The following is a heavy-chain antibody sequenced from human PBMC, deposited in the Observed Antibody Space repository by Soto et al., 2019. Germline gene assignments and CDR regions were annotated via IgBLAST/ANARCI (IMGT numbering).Heavy chain of an antibody. Sequence: ASVKVSCKASGYTFTGYYMHWVRQAPGQGLEWVGWINPNSGDTNYAQKFQGRVAMTRDTSISTAYMELSRLRSDDTAVYYCARGPVNYYGAGSYSYYYYGMDDWGQGTTVTVSS. V-gene: IGHV1-2*02. J-gene: IGHJ6*02. CDR3: ARGPVNYYGAGSYSYYYYGMDD. CDR1: GYTFTGYY. D-gene: IGHD3-10*01. CDR2: INPNSGDT.